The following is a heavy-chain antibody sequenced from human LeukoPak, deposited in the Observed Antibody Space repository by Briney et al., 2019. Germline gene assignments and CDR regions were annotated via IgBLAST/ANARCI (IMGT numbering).Heavy chain of an antibody. CDR2: IRYDGSNK. CDR3: AKPRVLGRLGRSFDY. J-gene: IGHJ4*02. Sequence: GGPLRLSCPASGLPFIAYALHGVPQVQGKGLGGVAFIRYDGSNKYYADSVKGPFTMSRDKSKNTLYLQMNRLRAEDTAVYDCAKPRVLGRLGRSFDYWGQGTLVTVSS. V-gene: IGHV3-30*02. D-gene: IGHD2-8*02. CDR1: GLPFIAYA.